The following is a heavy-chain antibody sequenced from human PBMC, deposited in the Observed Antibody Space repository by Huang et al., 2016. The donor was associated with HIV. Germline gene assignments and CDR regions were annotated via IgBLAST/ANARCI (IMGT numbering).Heavy chain of an antibody. J-gene: IGHJ3*02. V-gene: IGHV3-23*01. Sequence: EVQLLESGGGLAQPGGSLRLSCTASGFTFGSYALNWVRQALGKGLEWVSVTTASGGSTYYAKSVKGRFTISRDNSKNTLYLQMNSLRAEDTALYYCAKHLGGRRGFTFIVLFGAFDMWGQGTMVTVSS. CDR3: AKHLGGRRGFTFIVLFGAFDM. CDR2: TTASGGST. CDR1: GFTFGSYA. D-gene: IGHD3-22*01.